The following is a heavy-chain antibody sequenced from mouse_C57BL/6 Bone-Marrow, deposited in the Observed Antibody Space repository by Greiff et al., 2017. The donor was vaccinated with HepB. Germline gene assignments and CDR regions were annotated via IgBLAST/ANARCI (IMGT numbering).Heavy chain of an antibody. D-gene: IGHD2-5*01. CDR1: GYTFTSYG. J-gene: IGHJ1*03. CDR2: IYPRSGNT. V-gene: IGHV1-81*01. Sequence: VQLQQSGAELARPGASVKLSCKASGYTFTSYGISWVKQRTGQGLEWIGEIYPRSGNTYYNEKFKGKATLTADKSSSTAYMELRSLTSEDSAVYFCARYSNGLAAPFDVWGTGTTVTVSS. CDR3: ARYSNGLAAPFDV.